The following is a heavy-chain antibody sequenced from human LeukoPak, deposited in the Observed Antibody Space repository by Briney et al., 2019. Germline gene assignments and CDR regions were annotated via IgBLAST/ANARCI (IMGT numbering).Heavy chain of an antibody. CDR3: ARLCGGDCYDFDY. CDR2: ISYDGSNK. CDR1: GFTFSSYA. J-gene: IGHJ4*02. V-gene: IGHV3-30-3*01. Sequence: GGLRLSCAASGFTFSSYAMHWVRQAPGKGLEWGAVISYDGSNKYYADSVKGRFTISRDNSKNTLYLQMNSLRAEDTAVYYCARLCGGDCYDFDYWGQGNLVTVSS. D-gene: IGHD2-21*02.